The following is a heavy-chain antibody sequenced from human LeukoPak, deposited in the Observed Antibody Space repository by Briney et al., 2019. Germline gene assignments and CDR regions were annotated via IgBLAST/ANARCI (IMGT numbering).Heavy chain of an antibody. D-gene: IGHD1-1*01. Sequence: ASVKVSCKASGGTFSSYAISWVRQAPGQGLEGMGGIIPIFGTANYAQKFQGTVTITADESTSTAYMELSSLRSEDTAVYYCARAESSGPERLVLVHFDYWGQGTLVTVSS. CDR3: ARAESSGPERLVLVHFDY. CDR1: GGTFSSYA. V-gene: IGHV1-69*13. CDR2: IIPIFGTA. J-gene: IGHJ4*02.